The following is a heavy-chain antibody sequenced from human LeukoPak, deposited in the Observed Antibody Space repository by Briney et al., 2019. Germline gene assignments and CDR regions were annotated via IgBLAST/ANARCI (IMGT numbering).Heavy chain of an antibody. J-gene: IGHJ4*02. Sequence: ASVTVSCTASGYTFTSYYMHWVRQAPGQGLEWMGIINPSGGSTSYAQKFQGRVTMTRDTSTSTVYMELSSLRSEDTAVYYCASLAGYCSSTSCYGRYAADFDYWGQGTLVTVSS. CDR1: GYTFTSYY. D-gene: IGHD2-2*01. CDR2: INPSGGST. V-gene: IGHV1-46*01. CDR3: ASLAGYCSSTSCYGRYAADFDY.